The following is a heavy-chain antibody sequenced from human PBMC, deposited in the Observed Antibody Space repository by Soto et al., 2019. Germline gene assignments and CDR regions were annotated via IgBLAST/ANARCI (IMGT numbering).Heavy chain of an antibody. CDR3: ARGRVPYFHHGTYYFDY. CDR2: INHSGST. J-gene: IGHJ4*02. CDR1: GGSFSGYY. V-gene: IGHV4-34*01. D-gene: IGHD3-9*01. Sequence: PSETLSLTCAVYGGSFSGYYWSWIRQPPGKGLEWIGEINHSGSTNYNPSLKSRVTISVDTSKNQFSLKLSSVTAADTAVYYCARGRVPYFHHGTYYFDYWGPGTLVTVSS.